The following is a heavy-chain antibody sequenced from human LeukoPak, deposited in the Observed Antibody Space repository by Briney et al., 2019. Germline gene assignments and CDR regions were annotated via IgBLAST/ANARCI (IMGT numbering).Heavy chain of an antibody. CDR2: IYYSGST. CDR1: GGSISTYY. CDR3: ARVERLQWYHFDY. Sequence: PSETLSLTCTVSGGSISTYYWSWIRQPPGKGLEWIGYIYYSGSTNYHPSLKSRVTISVDTSKNQFSLNLRSVTAADTAVYYCARVERLQWYHFDYWGQGTLVTVSS. J-gene: IGHJ4*02. V-gene: IGHV4-59*01. D-gene: IGHD4-23*01.